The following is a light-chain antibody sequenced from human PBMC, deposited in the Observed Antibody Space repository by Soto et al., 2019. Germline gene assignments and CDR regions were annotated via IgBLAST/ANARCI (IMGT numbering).Light chain of an antibody. CDR2: GAS. V-gene: IGKV1-39*01. CDR3: QQSYRTPPT. CDR1: QTISTY. J-gene: IGKJ2*01. Sequence: DIQMTQSPSSLSASVGDGATFTCRASQTISTYLHWYQQKSGKAPNLLIYGASFLQSGVPSRFSGSGSGTDFTLTISSLQPEDSGTYYCQQSYRTPPTFGQGTTLEI.